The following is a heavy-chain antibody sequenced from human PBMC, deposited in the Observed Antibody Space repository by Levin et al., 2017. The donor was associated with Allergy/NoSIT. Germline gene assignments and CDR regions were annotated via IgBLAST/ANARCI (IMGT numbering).Heavy chain of an antibody. V-gene: IGHV4-39*01. CDR2: IFYTGST. CDR1: GGSISSSSYY. Sequence: SETLSLTCSVSGGSISSSSYYWGWIRQPPGKGLEWIGNIFYTGSTYYNPSLKSRVTISVDTSKNQFSLKLSSVTAADTAVYYCARHPVVVPTATPAFDYWGQGTLVTVSS. CDR3: ARHPVVVPTATPAFDY. D-gene: IGHD2-2*01. J-gene: IGHJ4*02.